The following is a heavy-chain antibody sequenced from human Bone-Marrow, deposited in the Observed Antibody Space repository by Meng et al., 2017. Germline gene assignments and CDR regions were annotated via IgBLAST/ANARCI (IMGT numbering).Heavy chain of an antibody. CDR1: GGSISSSSYY. D-gene: IGHD3-9*01. J-gene: IGHJ4*01. Sequence: SETLSLTCTVSGGSISSSSYYWGWIRQPPGKGLEWIGSIYYSGSTYYNPSLKSRVTISVDTSKNQFSLKLSSVTAADTAVYYCASKYYDILTGYYRDYYFDYWGQGTRVTGSS. V-gene: IGHV4-39*07. CDR2: IYYSGST. CDR3: ASKYYDILTGYYRDYYFDY.